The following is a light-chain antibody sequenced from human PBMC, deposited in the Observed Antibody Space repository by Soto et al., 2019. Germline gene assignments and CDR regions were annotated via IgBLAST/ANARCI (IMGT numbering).Light chain of an antibody. Sequence: EIVMTQSPATLSVSPGERATLSCTASQSVSSNLAWYQQKPGQAPRLLIYGASTRATGIPARFSGSGSGTEFTLTIGSLQSEDFAVYYCQPSHSWPAFGRGTSVQIK. J-gene: IGKJ4*02. CDR3: QPSHSWPA. CDR2: GAS. CDR1: QSVSSN. V-gene: IGKV3-15*01.